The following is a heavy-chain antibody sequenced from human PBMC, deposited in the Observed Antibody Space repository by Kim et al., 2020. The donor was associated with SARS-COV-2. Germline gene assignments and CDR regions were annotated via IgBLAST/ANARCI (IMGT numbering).Heavy chain of an antibody. D-gene: IGHD5-12*01. Sequence: GGSLRLSCAASGFTFSSYAMSWVRQAPGKGLEWVSAISGSGGSTYYADSVKGRFTISRDNSKNTLYLQMNSLRAEDTAVYYCAKVSGYDYGYYYYGMDVWGQGTTVTVSS. CDR3: AKVSGYDYGYYYYGMDV. V-gene: IGHV3-23*01. CDR2: ISGSGGST. CDR1: GFTFSSYA. J-gene: IGHJ6*02.